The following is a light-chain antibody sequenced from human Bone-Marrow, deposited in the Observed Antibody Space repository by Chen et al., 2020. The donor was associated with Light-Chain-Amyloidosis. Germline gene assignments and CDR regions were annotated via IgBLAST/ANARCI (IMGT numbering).Light chain of an antibody. CDR1: SSNTGKNH. V-gene: IGLV1-47*01. CDR2: VSD. Sequence: QSILIPPPSASGTAGQWVTRSCSGTSSNTGKNHVYWYQQFPGMAPKLLIYVSDQRSSGVPDRFSASKSGISASLAINGLRSEDEADYYCAAWDDSLTGPVFGGGTKLTVL. J-gene: IGLJ3*02. CDR3: AAWDDSLTGPV.